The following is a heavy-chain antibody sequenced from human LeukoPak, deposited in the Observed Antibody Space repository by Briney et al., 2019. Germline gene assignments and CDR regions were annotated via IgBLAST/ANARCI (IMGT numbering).Heavy chain of an antibody. Sequence: SVKASCKASGGTFSSYAISWVRQAPGQGLEWMGGIIPIFGTANYAQKFQGRVTMTRDMSTSTVYMELSSLRSEDTAVYYCASAYTAMAFDIWGQGTMVTVSS. V-gene: IGHV1-69*05. CDR3: ASAYTAMAFDI. CDR2: IIPIFGTA. D-gene: IGHD5-18*01. CDR1: GGTFSSYA. J-gene: IGHJ3*02.